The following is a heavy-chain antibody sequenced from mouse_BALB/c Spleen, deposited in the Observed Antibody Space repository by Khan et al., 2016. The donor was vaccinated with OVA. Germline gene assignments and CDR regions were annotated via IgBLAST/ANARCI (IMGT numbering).Heavy chain of an antibody. CDR3: KRGGGGNMFAY. CDR2: ISTYYGHA. J-gene: IGHJ3*01. CDR1: GYTFTDFT. Sequence: QVQLKQSGAEVVRPGVSVKVSCKGSGYTFTDFTLHWVKQSHAMSLEWIGVISTYYGHATYNQKFKDKATMTVDKSSSTAYMELARLTSEDSAIYCGKRGGGGNMFAYWGQGTLVTVSA. V-gene: IGHV1S137*01.